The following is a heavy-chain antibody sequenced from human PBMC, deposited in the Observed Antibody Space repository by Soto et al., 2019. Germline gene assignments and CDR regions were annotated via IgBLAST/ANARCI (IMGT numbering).Heavy chain of an antibody. D-gene: IGHD3-3*01. CDR2: IDPSDSYT. CDR3: ARDTTNYDFWSGRNFDY. J-gene: IGHJ4*02. CDR1: GYSFTSYW. Sequence: GESLKISCKGSGYSFTSYWISWVRQMPGKGLEWMGRIDPSDSYTNYNPSLKSQVTISVDKSKNQFSLKLSSVTAADTAVYYCARDTTNYDFWSGRNFDYWGQGTLVTVSA. V-gene: IGHV5-10-1*01.